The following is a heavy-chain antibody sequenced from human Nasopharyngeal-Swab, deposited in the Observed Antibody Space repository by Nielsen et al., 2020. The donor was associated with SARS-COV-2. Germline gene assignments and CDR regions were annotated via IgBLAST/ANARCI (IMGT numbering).Heavy chain of an antibody. Sequence: SETLSLTRTFSRGSISSGGYYWSWIRPHPGKGLEWIGYIYYSGSTYYNPSLKSRVTISVDTSKNQFSLKLSSVTAADTAVYYCARVKLLRFLEWLSPFDYWGQGTLVTVSS. J-gene: IGHJ4*02. CDR1: RGSISSGGYY. V-gene: IGHV4-31*03. CDR2: IYYSGST. D-gene: IGHD3-3*01. CDR3: ARVKLLRFLEWLSPFDY.